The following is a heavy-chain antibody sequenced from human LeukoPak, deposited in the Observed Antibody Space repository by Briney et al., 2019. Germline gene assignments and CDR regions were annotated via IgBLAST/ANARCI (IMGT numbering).Heavy chain of an antibody. J-gene: IGHJ4*02. V-gene: IGHV3-33*01. CDR1: GFTLRRYG. CDR2: IWFDESHE. CDR3: ARGAGGSYPVDY. D-gene: IGHD1-26*01. Sequence: PGGSLRLSCTASGFTLRRYGMHWVRQAPGKGLEWVAVIWFDESHEYYADSVKGRFTSSRDNSKNTLYPQMNSLRAEDTAVYYCARGAGGSYPVDYWGQGTLVTVSS.